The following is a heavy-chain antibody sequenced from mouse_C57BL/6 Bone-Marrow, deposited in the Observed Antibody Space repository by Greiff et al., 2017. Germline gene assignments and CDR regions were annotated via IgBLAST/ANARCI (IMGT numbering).Heavy chain of an antibody. CDR3: SGGITTVGYAMDY. CDR1: GYTFTSYW. V-gene: IGHV1-61*01. J-gene: IGHJ4*01. D-gene: IGHD1-1*01. Sequence: VQLQQPGAELVRPGSSVKLSCKASGYTFTSYWMDWVKQRPGQGLEWIGNIYSSDSETHYNQKFKDKATLTVDKSSSTAYMQLSSLTAEDSAVYNCSGGITTVGYAMDYWGQGTSVTVSS. CDR2: IYSSDSET.